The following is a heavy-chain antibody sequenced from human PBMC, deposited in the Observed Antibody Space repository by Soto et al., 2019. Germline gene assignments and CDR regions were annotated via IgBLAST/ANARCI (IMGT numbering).Heavy chain of an antibody. CDR3: ARDRATRASFDL. D-gene: IGHD6-6*01. CDR2: ISYSELT. J-gene: IGHJ4*02. V-gene: IGHV4-31*03. Sequence: PYQSMSLPCSLSANSLNRGDYYSSWIRQHQGKGLDWIADISYSELTCYWPSLKSRVSIPVDTSKNQFFLNLNSVTAAHTAVYFCARDRATRASFDLWGQGTLVAV. CDR1: ANSLNRGDYY.